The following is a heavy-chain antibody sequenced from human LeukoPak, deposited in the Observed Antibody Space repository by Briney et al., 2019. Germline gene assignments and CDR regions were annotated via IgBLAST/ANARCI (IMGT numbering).Heavy chain of an antibody. CDR1: GCTFSTYY. Sequence: GGSLRLSCAASGCTFSTYYMNWVREAPGKGLEWVSSITTSSSYIYYADSVKGRFTISRDNAKNSLYLQMNSLRAEDTAVYYCARDLGGYSYGSHFDYWGQGTLVTVSS. D-gene: IGHD5-18*01. CDR3: ARDLGGYSYGSHFDY. J-gene: IGHJ4*02. V-gene: IGHV3-21*01. CDR2: ITTSSSYI.